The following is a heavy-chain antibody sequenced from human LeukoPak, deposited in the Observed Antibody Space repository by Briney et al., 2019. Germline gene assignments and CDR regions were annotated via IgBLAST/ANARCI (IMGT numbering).Heavy chain of an antibody. D-gene: IGHD6-13*01. Sequence: GGSLRLSCAASGFTFSDYYMSWIRQAPGKGLEWVSYISSSGSTIYYADSVKGRFTISRDNAKNSLYLQMNSLRAEDTAVYYCARADQGPGGSSWYVSLLTGEARPRPLDYWGQGTLVTVSS. J-gene: IGHJ4*02. V-gene: IGHV3-11*01. CDR1: GFTFSDYY. CDR2: ISSSGSTI. CDR3: ARADQGPGGSSWYVSLLTGEARPRPLDY.